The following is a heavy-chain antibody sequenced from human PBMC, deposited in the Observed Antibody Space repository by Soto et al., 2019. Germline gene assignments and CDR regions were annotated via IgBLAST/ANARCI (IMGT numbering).Heavy chain of an antibody. J-gene: IGHJ4*02. CDR1: GFTFSDYY. CDR2: ISNSGSTI. D-gene: IGHD1-20*01. CDR3: ARDAVYNPGLFDY. V-gene: IGHV3-11*01. Sequence: GGSLRLSCAASGFTFSDYYMSWIRQAPGKGLEWVSYISNSGSTIYYADSVKGRFTISRDNAKNSLYLQMNSLRAEDTAVYYCARDAVYNPGLFDYWGQGTLVTVSS.